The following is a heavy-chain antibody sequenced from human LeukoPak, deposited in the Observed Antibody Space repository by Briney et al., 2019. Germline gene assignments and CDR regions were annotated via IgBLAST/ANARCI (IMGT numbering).Heavy chain of an antibody. D-gene: IGHD4-17*01. CDR2: IKQDGSEK. V-gene: IGHV3-7*01. CDR1: GYTFSSYW. Sequence: TGGSLRLSCAASGYTFSSYWMSWVRQPSAKGLEWVANIKQDGSEKYYVDSVKGRFTISRDNAKSSLYLQMNSLRAEDTAVYYCARDYTVTTILYYYYYYMDVWGKGTTVTVSS. J-gene: IGHJ6*03. CDR3: ARDYTVTTILYYYYYYMDV.